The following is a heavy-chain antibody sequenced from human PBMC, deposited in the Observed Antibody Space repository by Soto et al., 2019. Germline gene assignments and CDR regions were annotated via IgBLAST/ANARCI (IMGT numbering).Heavy chain of an antibody. V-gene: IGHV4-30-4*01. D-gene: IGHD3-3*01. CDR2: IYYNGTT. CDR3: ARDPRGVATTFYYGMDV. CDR1: GDSISSNNNY. J-gene: IGHJ6*02. Sequence: SETLSLTCTVSGDSISSNNNYWSWIRQPPGEGLEWIGYIYYNGTTSYNPSLKSRVTISLDTSKNQFSLKLTSVTAADTAVYYCARDPRGVATTFYYGMDVWGQGTTVTVSS.